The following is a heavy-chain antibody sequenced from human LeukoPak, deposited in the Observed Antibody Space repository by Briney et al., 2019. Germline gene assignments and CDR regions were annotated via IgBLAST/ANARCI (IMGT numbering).Heavy chain of an antibody. D-gene: IGHD3-22*01. Sequence: GGSLRLSCATSGFTFSNAWMNWVRQAPGKGLEWVGRIRSNSDGGTIDYAAPVKGRFTLSRDDSKTTLYLQMNSLQTEDTAVYYCATDFYDSTWGQGTLVTVLS. CDR1: GFTFSNAW. CDR3: ATDFYDST. V-gene: IGHV3-15*07. CDR2: IRSNSDGGTI. J-gene: IGHJ5*02.